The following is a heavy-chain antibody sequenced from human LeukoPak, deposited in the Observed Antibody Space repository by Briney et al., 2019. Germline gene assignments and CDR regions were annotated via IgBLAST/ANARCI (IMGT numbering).Heavy chain of an antibody. CDR3: ARAFSVAAAGTAAGY. V-gene: IGHV1-2*02. J-gene: IGHJ4*02. D-gene: IGHD6-13*01. Sequence: ASVKVSCKASGYTFTGYYMHWVRQAPGQGLEWMGWINPNSGGTNYAQKFQGRVTMTRDTSISTAYMELSRLRSDDTAVYYCARAFSVAAAGTAAGYWGQGTLVTVSS. CDR2: INPNSGGT. CDR1: GYTFTGYY.